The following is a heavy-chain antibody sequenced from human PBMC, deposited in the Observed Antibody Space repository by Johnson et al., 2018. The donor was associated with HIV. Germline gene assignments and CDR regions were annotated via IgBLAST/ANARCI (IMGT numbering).Heavy chain of an antibody. Sequence: VQLVESGGGLVQPGGSLRLSCAVSGFTFSSYWMHWVRQAPGKGLVWVSRINSDGSSTSYADSVKGRFTISRDNSKNTLYLQRNSLRAEDPAVYYCAKDLGGSYRAFDIWGQGTMVTVSS. CDR3: AKDLGGSYRAFDI. J-gene: IGHJ3*02. D-gene: IGHD3-16*02. CDR2: INSDGSST. V-gene: IGHV3-74*01. CDR1: GFTFSSYW.